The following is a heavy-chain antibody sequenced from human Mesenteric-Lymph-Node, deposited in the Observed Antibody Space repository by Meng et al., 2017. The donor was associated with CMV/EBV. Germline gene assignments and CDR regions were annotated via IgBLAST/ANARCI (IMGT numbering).Heavy chain of an antibody. CDR1: GVSVTSGAYH. CDR2: IYGTGIT. CDR3: AKSRSSTPGIVDD. Sequence: QVHLQEPGHGLVKPSETLSLTCIVSGVSVTSGAYHWSWIRQSPGKGLEWIGYIYGTGITIYNPSLKSRVTILLETSKNQFSLKLNSVTTADTAVYYCAKSRSSTPGIVDDWGQGTLVTVSS. J-gene: IGHJ4*02. V-gene: IGHV4-61*08. D-gene: IGHD2/OR15-2a*01.